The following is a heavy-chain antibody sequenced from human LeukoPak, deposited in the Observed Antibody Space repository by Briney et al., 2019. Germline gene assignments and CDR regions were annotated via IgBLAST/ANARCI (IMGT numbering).Heavy chain of an antibody. CDR2: MNPNTGDT. V-gene: IGHV1-2*02. CDR1: GYTFTGLF. CDR3: ASYPRYMSSPPFDY. Sequence: ASVKVSCKASGYTFTGLFMHWVRQAPGQGLEWMGWMNPNTGDTNYAQSFQGRLAMTRDTTITTAYMELSRLTSDDTAVYYCASYPRYMSSPPFDYWGQGTLVTVSS. J-gene: IGHJ4*02. D-gene: IGHD5-12*01.